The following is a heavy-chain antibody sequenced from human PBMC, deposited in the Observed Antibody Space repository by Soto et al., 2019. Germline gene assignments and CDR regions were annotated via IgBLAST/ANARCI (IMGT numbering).Heavy chain of an antibody. V-gene: IGHV4-34*01. J-gene: IGHJ5*02. CDR2: INHSGST. Sequence: SETLSLTCAVYGGSFSGYYWSWIRQPPGKGLEWIGEINHSGSTNYNPSLKSRVTISVDTSKNQFSLKLSSVTAADTAVYYCTRGYCGGDCYFFFPSRRTNWFDPWGQGTLVTVSS. D-gene: IGHD2-21*02. CDR1: GGSFSGYY. CDR3: TRGYCGGDCYFFFPSRRTNWFDP.